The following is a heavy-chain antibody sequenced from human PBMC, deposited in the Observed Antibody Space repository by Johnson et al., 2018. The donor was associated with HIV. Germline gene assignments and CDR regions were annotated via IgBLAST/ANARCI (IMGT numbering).Heavy chain of an antibody. Sequence: RQAPGKGLEWVSGITSSGRTTYYADSVKGRFTISRDNAKNSLYLQMNSLRAEDTAVYYCATEGGTGAFDIWGQGTMVTVSS. D-gene: IGHD2-15*01. CDR2: ITSSGRTT. J-gene: IGHJ3*02. V-gene: IGHV3-11*04. CDR3: ATEGGTGAFDI.